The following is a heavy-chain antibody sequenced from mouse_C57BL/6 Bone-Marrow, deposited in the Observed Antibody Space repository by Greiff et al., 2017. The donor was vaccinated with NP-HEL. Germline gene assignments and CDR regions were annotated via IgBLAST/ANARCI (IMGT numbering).Heavy chain of an antibody. J-gene: IGHJ2*01. V-gene: IGHV7-3*01. D-gene: IGHD1-1*01. Sequence: EVKVEESGGGLVQPGGSLSLSCAASGFTFTDYYMSWVRQPPGKALEWLGFIRNKANGYTTEYSASVKGRFTISRDNSQSILYLQMNALRAEDSATYYCARYQYYGRFDYWGQGTTLTVS. CDR1: GFTFTDYY. CDR2: IRNKANGYTT. CDR3: ARYQYYGRFDY.